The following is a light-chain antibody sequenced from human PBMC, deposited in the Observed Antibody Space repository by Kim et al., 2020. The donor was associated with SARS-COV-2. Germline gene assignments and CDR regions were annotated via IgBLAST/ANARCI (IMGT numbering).Light chain of an antibody. CDR3: QVWDSSSDHRVV. J-gene: IGLJ2*01. Sequence: PEKTAGVSCGGKSIGSKSVHCCQQKSGQAPVVVIFYDGDRRSGIPERFSGCNSGRTAALTISRVEAGDEADYYCQVWDSSSDHRVVFGGGTKVTVL. CDR2: YDG. CDR1: SIGSKS. V-gene: IGLV3-21*04.